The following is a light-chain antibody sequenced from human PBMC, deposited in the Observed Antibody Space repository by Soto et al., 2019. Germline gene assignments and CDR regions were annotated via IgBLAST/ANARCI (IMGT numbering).Light chain of an antibody. V-gene: IGKV1-5*03. Sequence: DIQMTQSPSTLSASVGDRVTITCRASQSLSGWLAWYQQKPGKAPKLLIYKTSTLESGLPSRFSGSRSVTEFTLTISSLQPDDFATYYCLQYNSLYTFGQATKVDIK. CDR3: LQYNSLYT. J-gene: IGKJ2*01. CDR1: QSLSGW. CDR2: KTS.